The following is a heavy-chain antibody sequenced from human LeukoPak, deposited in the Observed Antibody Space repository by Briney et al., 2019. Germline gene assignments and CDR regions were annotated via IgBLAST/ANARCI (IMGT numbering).Heavy chain of an antibody. CDR1: GYSFTSYW. Sequence: GESLKISCKGSGYSFTSYWIGWVRQMPGKGLEWMGIIYPGDSDTRYSPSFQGQGTISAGKSISTAYLQWSTLQASDTAIYYCATPNPGGTYDYWYFDLWGRGTLVTVSS. J-gene: IGHJ2*01. D-gene: IGHD3-16*01. V-gene: IGHV5-51*01. CDR2: IYPGDSDT. CDR3: ATPNPGGTYDYWYFDL.